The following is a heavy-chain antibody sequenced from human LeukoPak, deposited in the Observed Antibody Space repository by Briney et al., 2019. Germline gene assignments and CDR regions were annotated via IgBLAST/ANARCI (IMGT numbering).Heavy chain of an antibody. V-gene: IGHV4-34*01. D-gene: IGHD6-19*01. J-gene: IGHJ4*02. Sequence: SETLSLTCAVYGGSFSGYYWSWIRQPPGKGLEWIGAINHSGSTNYNPSLKSRVTISVDTSKNQFSLKLSSVTAADTAVYYCARDGEIITVGLDYWGQGTLVTVSS. CDR2: INHSGST. CDR1: GGSFSGYY. CDR3: ARDGEIITVGLDY.